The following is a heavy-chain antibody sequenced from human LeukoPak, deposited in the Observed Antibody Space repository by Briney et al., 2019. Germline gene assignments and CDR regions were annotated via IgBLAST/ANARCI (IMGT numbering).Heavy chain of an antibody. CDR3: ATVYSSYYYAY. Sequence: GGSLRLSCAASGFTFSSYSTNWVRQAPGKGLEWVSSISSSSSYIYYADPVKGRFTISRDNAKNSLYLQMNSLRAEDTAVYYCATVYSSYYYAYWGQGTLVTVSS. V-gene: IGHV3-21*01. J-gene: IGHJ4*02. D-gene: IGHD3-22*01. CDR2: ISSSSSYI. CDR1: GFTFSSYS.